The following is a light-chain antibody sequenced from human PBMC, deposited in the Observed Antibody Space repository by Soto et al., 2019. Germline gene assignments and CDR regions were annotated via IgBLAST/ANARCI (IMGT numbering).Light chain of an antibody. CDR3: QQYGSSPIT. CDR1: QTVRNNY. V-gene: IGKV3-20*01. J-gene: IGKJ5*01. CDR2: DAS. Sequence: ECVLTQSPGPLSLSPGERATLSCRASQTVRNNYLAWYQQKPGQAPRLLIYDASSRATGIPDRFSGGGSGTDFTLTISRLEPEDFAVYYCQQYGSSPITFGQGTRLEIK.